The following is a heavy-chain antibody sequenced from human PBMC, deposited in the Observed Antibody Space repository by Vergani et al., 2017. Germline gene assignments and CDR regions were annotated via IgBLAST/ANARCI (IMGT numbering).Heavy chain of an antibody. J-gene: IGHJ5*02. CDR3: AREGYDFWSGYLSTPNWFDP. V-gene: IGHV3-48*03. CDR2: ISSRGSI. D-gene: IGHD3-3*01. CDR1: GFTFSSYE. Sequence: EVQLVESGGGLVKPGGSLRLSCAASGFTFSSYEMNWVRQAPGTGLEWVSYISSRGSIYYAESVKGRFTISRDNAKNSLYLQMNSLRAEDTAVYYCAREGYDFWSGYLSTPNWFDPWGQGTLVTVSS.